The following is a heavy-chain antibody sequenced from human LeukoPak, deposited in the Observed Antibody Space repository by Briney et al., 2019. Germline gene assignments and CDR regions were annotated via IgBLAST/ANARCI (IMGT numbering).Heavy chain of an antibody. Sequence: PGGSLRLSCAASGFTFNNYAIYWVRQAPGKGLEWVSAISGSGGSTYYADSVKGRFTISRDNSKNTLYLQMNSLRAEDTAVYYCANLRNYGDYDNWFDPWGQGTLVTVSS. CDR3: ANLRNYGDYDNWFDP. CDR1: GFTFNNYA. CDR2: ISGSGGST. J-gene: IGHJ5*02. D-gene: IGHD4-17*01. V-gene: IGHV3-23*01.